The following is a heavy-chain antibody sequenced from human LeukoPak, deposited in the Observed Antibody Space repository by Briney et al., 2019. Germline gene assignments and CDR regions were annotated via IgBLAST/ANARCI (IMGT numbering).Heavy chain of an antibody. V-gene: IGHV1-18*01. D-gene: IGHD1-1*01. CDR3: ARDQGRKTGTGD. CDR1: GYTFTSYG. J-gene: IGHJ4*02. CDR2: ISAYNGNT. Sequence: ASVKVSCKASGYTFTSYGVSWVRQAPGQGLEWMGWISAYNGNTSYAQKLQGRVTMTTDTSTSTAYMELRSLKSDDTAVYYCARDQGRKTGTGDWGQGTLVTVSS.